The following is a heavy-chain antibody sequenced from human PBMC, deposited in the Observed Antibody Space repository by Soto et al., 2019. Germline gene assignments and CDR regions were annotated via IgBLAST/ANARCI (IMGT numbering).Heavy chain of an antibody. V-gene: IGHV3-11*01. Sequence: GGSLRLSCAASGYTFSDYYMSWIRQAPGKGLEWVSYISGTYTIIDYADSVKGRFTISRDNAKNLLFLQMNNLRAEDTAVYYCARVGLADADKDYWGQRTMGTVSS. J-gene: IGHJ4*02. CDR1: GYTFSDYY. D-gene: IGHD6-13*01. CDR3: ARVGLADADKDY. CDR2: ISGTYTII.